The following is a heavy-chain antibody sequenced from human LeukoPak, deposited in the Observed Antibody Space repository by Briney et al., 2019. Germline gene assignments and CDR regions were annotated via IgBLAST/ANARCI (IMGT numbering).Heavy chain of an antibody. J-gene: IGHJ4*02. CDR2: ISYDGSNK. D-gene: IGHD6-13*01. V-gene: IGHV3-30-3*01. Sequence: PGGSLRLSCAASGFTFSSYAMHCVRQAPGKGLEWVAVISYDGSNKYYADSVKGRFTISRDNSKNTLYLQMNSLRAEDTAVYYCARDIAAAAHAYWGQGTLVTVSS. CDR3: ARDIAAAAHAY. CDR1: GFTFSSYA.